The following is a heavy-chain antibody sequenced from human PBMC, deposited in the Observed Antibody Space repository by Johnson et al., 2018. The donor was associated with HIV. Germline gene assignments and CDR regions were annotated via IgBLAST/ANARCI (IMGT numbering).Heavy chain of an antibody. V-gene: IGHV3-7*03. Sequence: VLLVESGGGLVQPGGSLRLSCAASGFTFSSYWMSWVRQAPGKGLEWVANIKQDGSEKYYVDSVKGRFTISRDNAKNSLYLQMNSLRAEDTALYYCARVGYSNYGGGAFDIWGQGTMVTVSS. CDR3: ARVGYSNYGGGAFDI. D-gene: IGHD4-11*01. CDR2: IKQDGSEK. CDR1: GFTFSSYW. J-gene: IGHJ3*02.